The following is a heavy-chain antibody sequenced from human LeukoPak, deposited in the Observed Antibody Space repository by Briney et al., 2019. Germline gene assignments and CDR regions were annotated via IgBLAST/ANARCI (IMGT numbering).Heavy chain of an antibody. CDR3: AKEIGGSGSYACDY. D-gene: IGHD1-26*01. CDR2: IIPIFGTA. J-gene: IGHJ4*02. V-gene: IGHV1-69*06. CDR1: GGTFSSYA. Sequence: SVKVSCKASGGTFSSYAISWVRQAPGQGLEWMGGIIPIFGTANYAQKFQGRVTITADKSTSTAYMELSSLRSEDTAVYYCAKEIGGSGSYACDYWGQGTLVTVSS.